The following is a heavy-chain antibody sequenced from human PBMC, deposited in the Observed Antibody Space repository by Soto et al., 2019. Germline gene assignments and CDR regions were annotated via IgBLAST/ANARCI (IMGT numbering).Heavy chain of an antibody. CDR2: ITSDTKTI. CDR3: SRSLEGHFDF. CDR1: GFTFSVYS. Sequence: EVQLVESGGDLVQRGGSLRLSCVASGFTFSVYSMNWVRQAPGKGLEWFSYITSDTKTIKYVDSVTGRFTISRDNAKNSVYLQLNSLRDGDTAVYYCSRSLEGHFDFWCQGTVVTVSS. D-gene: IGHD1-1*01. J-gene: IGHJ4*02. V-gene: IGHV3-48*02.